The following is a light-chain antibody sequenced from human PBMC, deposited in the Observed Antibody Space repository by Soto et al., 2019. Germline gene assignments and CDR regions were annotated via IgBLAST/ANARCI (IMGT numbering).Light chain of an antibody. Sequence: QSALTQPASVSGSPGQSITISCTGTSSDVGSYNLVSWYQQHPGKAPKLMIYEGSKRPSGVSNRFSGSKSGNTASLTISGLQAEDEADYYCCSYAGSRTSFYVFGTGTKLIVL. CDR2: EGS. CDR1: SSDVGSYNL. J-gene: IGLJ1*01. CDR3: CSYAGSRTSFYV. V-gene: IGLV2-23*01.